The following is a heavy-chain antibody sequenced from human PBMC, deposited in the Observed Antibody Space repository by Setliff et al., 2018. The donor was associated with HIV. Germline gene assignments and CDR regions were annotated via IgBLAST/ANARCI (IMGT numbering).Heavy chain of an antibody. CDR2: IYSTGST. J-gene: IGHJ4*02. CDR1: GPSINIHY. D-gene: IGHD4-17*01. CDR3: AKGAGFYGDYTFDN. Sequence: SETLSLTCTVSGPSINIHYWSWIRQSPGKGFEWIGYIYSTGSTNYNPSLQSRVTISMVASRNQFSLKVTSVTAADTAVYYCAKGAGFYGDYTFDNWGLGSLVTVSS. V-gene: IGHV4-59*11.